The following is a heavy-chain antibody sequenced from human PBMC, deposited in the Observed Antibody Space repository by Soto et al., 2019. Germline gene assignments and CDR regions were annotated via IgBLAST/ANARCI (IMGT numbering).Heavy chain of an antibody. Sequence: QVQLVQSGAEVKKPGSSVKVSCKASGGTFSSYAISWVRQAPGQGLEWMGGIIPIFGTAHYAQKFQGRVTINADKSTSTAYMELSSLRAEYTAVYYCGRDGCERTGTIAAHYWGQGTPVTVSS. J-gene: IGHJ4*02. V-gene: IGHV1-69*06. CDR3: GRDGCERTGTIAAHY. CDR2: IIPIFGTA. CDR1: GGTFSSYA. D-gene: IGHD6-6*01.